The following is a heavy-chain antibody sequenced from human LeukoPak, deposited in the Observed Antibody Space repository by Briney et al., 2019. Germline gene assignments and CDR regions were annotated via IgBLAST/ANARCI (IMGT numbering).Heavy chain of an antibody. CDR1: GSTFTGYY. V-gene: IGHV1-2*06. D-gene: IGHD1-14*01. J-gene: IGHJ5*02. Sequence: ASVKVSCKASGSTFTGYYMHWVRQAPGQGLEWMGRINPNSGGTNYAQTFQGRVTITKDTSISTAYMERSRLRSDDTAVYSCASVKPEEWLMTGWFDPWGQGTLVTVSS. CDR2: INPNSGGT. CDR3: ASVKPEEWLMTGWFDP.